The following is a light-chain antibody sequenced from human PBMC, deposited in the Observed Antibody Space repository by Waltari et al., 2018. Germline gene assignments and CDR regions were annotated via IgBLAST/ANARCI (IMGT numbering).Light chain of an antibody. CDR2: DAS. Sequence: ATLSCRASQSASPNLAWYQQKAGQAPRLLIYDASIRATGVPARFSGSGAGTEFTLTITGLQSEDFAVYYCQQYNNWLYTFGQGTKLEIK. J-gene: IGKJ2*01. V-gene: IGKV3-15*01. CDR1: QSASPN. CDR3: QQYNNWLYT.